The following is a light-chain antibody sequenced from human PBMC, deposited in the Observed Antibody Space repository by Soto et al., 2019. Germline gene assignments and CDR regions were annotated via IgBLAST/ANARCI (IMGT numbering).Light chain of an antibody. J-gene: IGLJ2*01. Sequence: QSALTQPPSASGSPGQSVTISCTGTSSDVGGYNYVSWYQQHPGKAPKLMIYEVDKRPSGVPDRFSGSKSGNTASLTVSGHQAEDEADEYCSSYAGSNNLVFGGGTKLTVL. CDR1: SSDVGGYNY. CDR3: SSYAGSNNLV. V-gene: IGLV2-8*01. CDR2: EVD.